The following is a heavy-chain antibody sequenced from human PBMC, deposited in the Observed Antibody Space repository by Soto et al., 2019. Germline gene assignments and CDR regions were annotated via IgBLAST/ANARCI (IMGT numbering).Heavy chain of an antibody. J-gene: IGHJ6*02. Sequence: PSETLSLTCTVSGGSISSSSYYWGWIRQPPGKGLEWIGSIYYSGSTYYNPSLKSRVTISVDTSKNQFSLKLSSVTAADTAVYYCARQGYSYGTSYYGMDVWGQGATVTV. CDR1: GGSISSSSYY. V-gene: IGHV4-39*01. CDR2: IYYSGST. CDR3: ARQGYSYGTSYYGMDV. D-gene: IGHD5-18*01.